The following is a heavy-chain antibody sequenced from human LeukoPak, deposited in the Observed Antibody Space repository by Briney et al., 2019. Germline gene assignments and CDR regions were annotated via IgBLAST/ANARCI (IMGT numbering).Heavy chain of an antibody. V-gene: IGHV3-23*01. CDR3: VRGSRGNYDT. Sequence: GASLRLSCAASGFTFSSYAMCWVRQAPGKGLQWVSSITSSGDNTYYADSVNGRFTISSDNTKNTLHLQVNSLRAEDTAVYYCVRGSRGNYDTWGQGTLSPSPQ. CDR2: ITSSGDNT. CDR1: GFTFSSYA. D-gene: IGHD3-22*01. J-gene: IGHJ5*02.